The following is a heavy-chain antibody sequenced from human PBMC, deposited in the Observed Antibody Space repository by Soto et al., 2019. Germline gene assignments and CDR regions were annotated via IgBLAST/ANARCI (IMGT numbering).Heavy chain of an antibody. D-gene: IGHD3-10*01. Sequence: PGGSLRLSCAASGFTFTTYAMTWVRQAPGKGLEWVSSITANGGRTYYADSVKGRFTISRDSSKNTLYLQMNSLRADDTAVYYCAGRSGSSDYWGRGTLVTVSS. CDR2: ITANGGRT. V-gene: IGHV3-23*01. CDR3: AGRSGSSDY. CDR1: GFTFTTYA. J-gene: IGHJ4*02.